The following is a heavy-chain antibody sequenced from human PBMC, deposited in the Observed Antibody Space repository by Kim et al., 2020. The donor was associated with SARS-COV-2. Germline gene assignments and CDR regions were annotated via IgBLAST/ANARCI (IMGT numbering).Heavy chain of an antibody. CDR1: GFTFSSYW. D-gene: IGHD6-13*01. CDR2: IKQDGSEK. V-gene: IGHV3-7*01. J-gene: IGHJ6*02. Sequence: GGSLRLSCAASGFTFSSYWMSWVRQAPGKGLEWVANIKQDGSEKYYVDSVKGRFTISRDNAKNSLYLQMNSLRAEDTAVYYCARDQRYSSSWYGYYYYYGMDVWGQGTTVTVSS. CDR3: ARDQRYSSSWYGYYYYYGMDV.